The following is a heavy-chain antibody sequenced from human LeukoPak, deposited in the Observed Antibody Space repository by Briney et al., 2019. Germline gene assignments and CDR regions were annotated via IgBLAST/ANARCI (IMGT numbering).Heavy chain of an antibody. CDR3: ARDGSGFYYYYYMDV. CDR2: ISTVSTYT. V-gene: IGHV3-21*01. Sequence: PGGSLRLSCAASGFTFTDYSMTWVRQAPGKGLEWGSSISTVSTYTFYSDSVKGRFTISRDNRKNTLYLQMTSLSAEDTAVYYCARDGSGFYYYYYMDVWGRGTAVTVSS. D-gene: IGHD6-25*01. J-gene: IGHJ6*03. CDR1: GFTFTDYS.